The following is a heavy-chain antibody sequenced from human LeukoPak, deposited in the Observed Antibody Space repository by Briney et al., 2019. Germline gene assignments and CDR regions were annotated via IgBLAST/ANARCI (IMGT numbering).Heavy chain of an antibody. CDR1: GFTFADYT. CDR3: ARDEVATISDY. V-gene: IGHV3-21*01. J-gene: IGHJ4*02. Sequence: GGSLRLSCTVSGFTFADYTMSWFRQAPGKGLEWVSSISSSSSYIYYADSLKGRFTISRDNAKNSVYLQMNSLRAEDTAVYYCARDEVATISDYWGQGTLVTVSS. D-gene: IGHD5-12*01. CDR2: ISSSSSYI.